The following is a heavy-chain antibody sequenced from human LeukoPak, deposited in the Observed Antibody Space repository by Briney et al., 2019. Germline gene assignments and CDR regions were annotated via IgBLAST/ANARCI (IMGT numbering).Heavy chain of an antibody. J-gene: IGHJ4*02. Sequence: SETLSLTCSVSGYSITSGYYWGWIRQPPGKGLEWIGTIYHNGSTSYNPSLKSRVTISVDTSKNQFSLKLTSVTAADTAVYYCARQTGSGLFILPGGQGTLVTVSS. D-gene: IGHD3/OR15-3a*01. CDR2: IYHNGST. CDR1: GYSITSGYY. CDR3: ARQTGSGLFILP. V-gene: IGHV4-38-2*02.